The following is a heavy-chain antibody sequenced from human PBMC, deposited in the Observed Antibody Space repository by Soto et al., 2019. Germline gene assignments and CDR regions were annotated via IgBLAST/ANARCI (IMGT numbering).Heavy chain of an antibody. CDR3: AKDRGYSSSSGWRSRWFDP. D-gene: IGHD6-6*01. Sequence: QVQLVESGGGVVQPGRSLRLSCAASGFIFSSYGMLWVRQAPGNGLEWVAVISYDRSNKYYADSVKGRFTISRDNSKNTLYLQMNSLRAEDTAVYYCAKDRGYSSSSGWRSRWFDPWGQGTLVTVSS. CDR2: ISYDRSNK. CDR1: GFIFSSYG. V-gene: IGHV3-30*18. J-gene: IGHJ5*02.